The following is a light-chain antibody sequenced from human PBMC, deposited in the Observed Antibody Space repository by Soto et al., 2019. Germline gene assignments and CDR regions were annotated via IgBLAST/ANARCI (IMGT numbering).Light chain of an antibody. J-gene: IGKJ2*01. Sequence: EIVLTQSPGTLSLSPGERATLSCRASQSVSSSYLAWYQQKPGQAPRLLIYGASNRATGIPDRFSASGSGTDFTLTISRLEPEDFALYYCQQYVSSRYTFGQGTKLEIK. CDR1: QSVSSSY. CDR2: GAS. CDR3: QQYVSSRYT. V-gene: IGKV3-20*01.